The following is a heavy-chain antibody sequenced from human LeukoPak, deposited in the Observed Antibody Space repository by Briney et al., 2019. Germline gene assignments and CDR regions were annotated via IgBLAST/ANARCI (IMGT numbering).Heavy chain of an antibody. CDR2: VVPMYDTA. J-gene: IGHJ4*02. CDR3: GRDYDTSGPQKNYFDF. D-gene: IGHD3-22*01. CDR1: GGTFSSYA. Sequence: GASVKVSCKAPGGTFSSYAVSWVQQAPGQGLDWMGRVVPMYDTADYAQRFQGRVTITADKSTGTVFMELSSLRSEDTAIYYCGRDYDTSGPQKNYFDFWGQGTLVTVFS. V-gene: IGHV1-69*06.